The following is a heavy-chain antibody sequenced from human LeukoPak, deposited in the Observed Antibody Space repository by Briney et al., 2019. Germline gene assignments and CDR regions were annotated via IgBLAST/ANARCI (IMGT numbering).Heavy chain of an antibody. V-gene: IGHV4-4*07. CDR3: ARGFVVVIAIEPDWYFDL. CDR1: GGSISSSY. D-gene: IGHD2-21*01. Sequence: SETLSLTCTLSGGSISSSYWSWLRQPAGKGLEWLGRIYTSGSTNYNPSLKSRVTMSVDTSKNQFSLKLSSLTAADTAVYYCARGFVVVIAIEPDWYFDLWGRGTLVTVSS. J-gene: IGHJ2*01. CDR2: IYTSGST.